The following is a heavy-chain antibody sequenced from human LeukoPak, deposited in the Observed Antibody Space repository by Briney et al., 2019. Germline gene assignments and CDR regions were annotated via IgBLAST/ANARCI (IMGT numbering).Heavy chain of an antibody. D-gene: IGHD3-16*01. CDR1: GGSFSGYY. CDR3: ASSLVRADMITGIDY. J-gene: IGHJ4*02. Sequence: SETLSLTCAVYGGSFSGYYWIWIRQPPGKGLEWIGEINRSGSTNYNPSLKSRVTISLDTSKNQFSLKLSSVTAADTAVYYCASSLVRADMITGIDYWGQGTLVTVSS. CDR2: INRSGST. V-gene: IGHV4-34*01.